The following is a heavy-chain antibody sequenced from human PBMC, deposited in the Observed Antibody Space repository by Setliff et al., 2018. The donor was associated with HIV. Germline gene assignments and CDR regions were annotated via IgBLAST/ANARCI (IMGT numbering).Heavy chain of an antibody. Sequence: GGSLRLSCVASGITVSGIYMTWVRQAPGKGLEWVSVINGGTTTYYADSVKGRFIISRDNSKNTLYLQMNSLRAQDTAIYYCAKDPRGSMVRGLINYFDPWGQGTLVTVSS. CDR2: INGGTTT. V-gene: IGHV3-53*01. CDR1: GITVSGIY. D-gene: IGHD3-10*01. J-gene: IGHJ5*02. CDR3: AKDPRGSMVRGLINYFDP.